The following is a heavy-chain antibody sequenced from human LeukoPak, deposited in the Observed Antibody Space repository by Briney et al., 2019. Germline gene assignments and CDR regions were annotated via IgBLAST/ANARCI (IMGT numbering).Heavy chain of an antibody. CDR1: GGSFSGYY. Sequence: SETLSLTCAVYGGSFSGYYWSWIRQPPGKGLEWIGEINHSGSTNYNPSLKSRVTISVDTSKNQFSLKLSSVTAADTAVYYCARDKGPYSSGWYSAFDYWGQGTLVTVSS. D-gene: IGHD6-19*01. CDR3: ARDKGPYSSGWYSAFDY. J-gene: IGHJ4*02. CDR2: INHSGST. V-gene: IGHV4-34*01.